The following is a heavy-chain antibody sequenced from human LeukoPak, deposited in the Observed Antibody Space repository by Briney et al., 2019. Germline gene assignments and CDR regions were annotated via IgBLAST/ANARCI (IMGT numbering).Heavy chain of an antibody. V-gene: IGHV1-2*02. CDR2: INPNSGGT. CDR3: ARVYSYGCDY. Sequence: ASVKVSCKASGYTFTGYYMHWVRQAPGQGLEWMGWINPNSGGTNYAQKFQGRVTMTRDTSISTAYMALSRLRSDDTAVYYGARVYSYGCDYWGQGTLVTVSS. CDR1: GYTFTGYY. D-gene: IGHD5-18*01. J-gene: IGHJ4*02.